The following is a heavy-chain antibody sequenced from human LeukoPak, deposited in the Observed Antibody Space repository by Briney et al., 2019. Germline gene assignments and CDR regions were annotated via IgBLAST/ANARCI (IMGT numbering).Heavy chain of an antibody. CDR3: ARRSSTSWGYFDY. Sequence: SETLSLTCVVSGGSISETNYWSWVRQPPGKGLEWIGEIFHTGRTNYNPSLKSRVILSVDKSKNQFSLRMNSVTAADTAMYYCARRSSTSWGYFDYWGQGTLVTVSS. CDR1: GGSISETNY. D-gene: IGHD2-2*01. J-gene: IGHJ4*02. V-gene: IGHV4-4*02. CDR2: IFHTGRT.